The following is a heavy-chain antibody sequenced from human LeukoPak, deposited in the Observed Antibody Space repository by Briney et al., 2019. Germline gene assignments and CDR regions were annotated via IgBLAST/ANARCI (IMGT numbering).Heavy chain of an antibody. J-gene: IGHJ4*02. Sequence: SETLCLTCAVSGVSITSFYWSWVRQPAGKGLVWIGRIYPSGSTNYNPSHKSRINMSVETSKNEFSLKLRSVSAAVTAVYSCARDRQATFDYWGQATLVSVSS. V-gene: IGHV4-4*07. D-gene: IGHD1-26*01. CDR1: GVSITSFY. CDR3: ARDRQATFDY. CDR2: IYPSGST.